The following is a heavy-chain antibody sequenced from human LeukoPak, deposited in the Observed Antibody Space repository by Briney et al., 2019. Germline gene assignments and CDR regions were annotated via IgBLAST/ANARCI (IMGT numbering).Heavy chain of an antibody. V-gene: IGHV4-34*01. Sequence: KSSETLSLTCAVYGGSFSGYYWSWIRQPPGKGLEWIGEINHSGSTNYNPSLKSRVTISVDTSKNQFSLKLSSVTAADTAVYYCARAAAGTLNYYYYYMDVWGKGTTVTISS. J-gene: IGHJ6*03. CDR3: ARAAAGTLNYYYYYMDV. D-gene: IGHD6-13*01. CDR1: GGSFSGYY. CDR2: INHSGST.